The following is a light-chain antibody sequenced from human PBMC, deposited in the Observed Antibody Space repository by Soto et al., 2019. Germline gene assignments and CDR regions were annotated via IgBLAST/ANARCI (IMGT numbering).Light chain of an antibody. V-gene: IGLV2-14*01. CDR2: DVT. J-gene: IGLJ1*01. CDR1: SRDVGGYEY. CDR3: ASITRSSTSV. Sequence: QSALSQPASMSASPGQSITISCTGTSRDVGGYEYVSWYQHQPDKAPKLIIYDVTNRPSGVSTRFSGSKSGNTASLTISGIQTEGEADYYCASITRSSTSVFGTGTKVTVL.